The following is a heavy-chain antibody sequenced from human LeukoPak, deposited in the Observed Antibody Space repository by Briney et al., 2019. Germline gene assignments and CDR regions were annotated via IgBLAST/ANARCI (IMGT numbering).Heavy chain of an antibody. CDR1: GGSISSGSYY. CDR2: IYTSGST. V-gene: IGHV4-61*02. D-gene: IGHD2-21*02. J-gene: IGHJ5*02. Sequence: SETLSLTCTVSGGSISSGSYYWSWIRQPAGKGLEWIGRIYTSGSTNYNLSLKSRVTISVDTSKNQFSLKLSSVTAADTAVYYCARSARGVVVTAIWSSWFDPWGQGTLVTVSS. CDR3: ARSARGVVVTAIWSSWFDP.